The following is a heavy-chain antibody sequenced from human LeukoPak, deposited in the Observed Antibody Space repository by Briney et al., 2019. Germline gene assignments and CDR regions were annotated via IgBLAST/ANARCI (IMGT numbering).Heavy chain of an antibody. CDR2: IYTSGST. Sequence: PSETLSLTCSIYGGSINNYFWIWIRQPAGKGLEWIGRIYTSGSTDYNPSLKSRVIMSVDTSKNQFSLNLYSVTAADTAMYYCTRESKTYDGSGYYHDSWGQGTLVTVSS. CDR3: TRESKTYDGSGYYHDS. D-gene: IGHD3-22*01. CDR1: GGSINNYF. V-gene: IGHV4-4*07. J-gene: IGHJ4*02.